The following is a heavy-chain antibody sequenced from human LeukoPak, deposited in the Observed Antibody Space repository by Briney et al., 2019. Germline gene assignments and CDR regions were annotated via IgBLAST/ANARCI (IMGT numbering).Heavy chain of an antibody. CDR2: MYSRGST. CDR3: ARGPGGTTDNFDY. CDR1: GGSISTTSYY. D-gene: IGHD4-17*01. V-gene: IGHV4-39*07. Sequence: PSEILSLTCTVSGGSISTTSYYWGWIRQSPGMGLECLGYMYSRGSTFDNPSLKSRVTISVDISKNQFSLRLTSMTAADTAIYYCARGPGGTTDNFDYWGQGTLVTVSS. J-gene: IGHJ4*02.